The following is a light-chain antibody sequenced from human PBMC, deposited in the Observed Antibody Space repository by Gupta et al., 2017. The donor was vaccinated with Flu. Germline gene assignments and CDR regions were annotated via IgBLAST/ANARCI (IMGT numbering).Light chain of an antibody. J-gene: IGLJ3*02. CDR3: QSYDISLSAWV. V-gene: IGLV1-40*01. CDR1: NSNIGARYA. Sequence: QSVLTQPPSVSGAPGQRVTIACTGSNSNIGARYAVHWYHQLPRPAPKFFIYLNTSRHSGAPARFSGSKSATSASVAISCLQAEDEADYYCQSYDISLSAWVFGAGTTLTVL. CDR2: LNT.